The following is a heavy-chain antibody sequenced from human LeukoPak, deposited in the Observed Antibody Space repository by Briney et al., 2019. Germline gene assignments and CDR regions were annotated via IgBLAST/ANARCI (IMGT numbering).Heavy chain of an antibody. V-gene: IGHV4-59*11. J-gene: IGHJ4*02. Sequence: SETLSLTCTVSGGSISSHYWSWIRQPPGKGLEWIGYIYYSGSTNYNPSLKSRVTISVDTSKNQFSLKLSSVTAADTAVYYCARGSELGTDYWGQGTLVTVSS. CDR3: ARGSELGTDY. CDR1: GGSISSHY. CDR2: IYYSGST. D-gene: IGHD1-26*01.